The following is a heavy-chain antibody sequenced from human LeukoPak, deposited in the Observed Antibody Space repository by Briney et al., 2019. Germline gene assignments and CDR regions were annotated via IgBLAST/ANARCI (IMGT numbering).Heavy chain of an antibody. V-gene: IGHV3-7*03. CDR3: AKSSPIVVVPAAKANFDY. CDR1: GFNFSIYW. Sequence: GGSLRLSCAVSGFNFSIYWMSWVRQAPGKGLEWVANIKQDGSEKYYVDSVKGRFTISRDNSKNTLYLQMNSLRAEDTAVYYCAKSSPIVVVPAAKANFDYWGQGTLVTVSS. CDR2: IKQDGSEK. J-gene: IGHJ4*02. D-gene: IGHD2-2*01.